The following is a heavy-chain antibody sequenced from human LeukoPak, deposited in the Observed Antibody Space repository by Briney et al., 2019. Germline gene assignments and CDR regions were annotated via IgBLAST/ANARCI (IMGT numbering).Heavy chain of an antibody. CDR1: GGSFSGYY. CDR3: ARGQYSGYEDY. CDR2: INHSGST. V-gene: IGHV4-34*01. Sequence: SETLSLTCAVYGGSFSGYYWSWIRQPPGKGLEWIGEINHSGSTNYNPSLKSRVTISVDTSKNQFSLKLSSVTAADTAVYYCARGQYSGYEDYWGQGTLVTVSS. D-gene: IGHD5-12*01. J-gene: IGHJ4*02.